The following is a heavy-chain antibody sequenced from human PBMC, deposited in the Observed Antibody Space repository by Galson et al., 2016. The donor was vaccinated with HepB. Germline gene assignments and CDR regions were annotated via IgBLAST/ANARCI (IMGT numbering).Heavy chain of an antibody. CDR2: IHHGRDT. Sequence: SETLSLTCAVSGGSVSRGAWDDPWWTWFRQPPGKGLEWVGDIHHGRDTNYNPSLKNRVTISMDSSENQFSLRLNSVTAADTAIYYCATRHYHPFDWGHGILVTVSS. D-gene: IGHD1-14*01. CDR3: ATRHYHPFD. J-gene: IGHJ4*01. V-gene: IGHV4-4*02. CDR1: GGSVSRGAW.